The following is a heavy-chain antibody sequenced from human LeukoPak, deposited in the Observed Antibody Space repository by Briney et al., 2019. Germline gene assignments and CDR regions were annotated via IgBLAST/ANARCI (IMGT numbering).Heavy chain of an antibody. CDR3: AKDHSGSYYTWFDP. CDR1: GFTFSSYA. V-gene: IGHV3-23*01. J-gene: IGHJ5*02. D-gene: IGHD1-26*01. CDR2: ISGSGGST. Sequence: GGSLRLSCAASGFTFSSYAMSWVRQAPGKGLEWVSAISGSGGSTYYADSVKGRFTISRENSKNTLYVKMNSLRAEDTAVYYCAKDHSGSYYTWFDPWGQGTLVTVSS.